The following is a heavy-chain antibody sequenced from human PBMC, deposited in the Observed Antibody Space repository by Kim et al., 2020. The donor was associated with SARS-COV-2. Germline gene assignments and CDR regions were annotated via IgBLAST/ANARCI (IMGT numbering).Heavy chain of an antibody. CDR2: INQDGSVQ. D-gene: IGHD1-1*01. V-gene: IGHV3-7*03. CDR1: GFSVSSSW. Sequence: GGSLRLSCVASGFSVSSSWMSWVRQAPGKGLEWVANINQDGSVQNYVDSVKGRFTLSRDNAKKSLYLEMNSLRVEDTAVYYCATHDNWKFDYWGQGTLVT. J-gene: IGHJ4*02. CDR3: ATHDNWKFDY.